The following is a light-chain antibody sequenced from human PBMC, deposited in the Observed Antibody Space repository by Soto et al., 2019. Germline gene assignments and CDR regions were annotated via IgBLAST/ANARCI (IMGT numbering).Light chain of an antibody. CDR1: QSVSSN. Sequence: EIVMTQSPATLSVSPGERATLSCRASQSVSSNLAWYQQKPGQAPRLLIGGASSRATDIPDRFSGSGSGTDFTLTISRLEPEDFALYYCQQYGSSAPITFGQGTRLEIK. J-gene: IGKJ5*01. V-gene: IGKV3-20*01. CDR3: QQYGSSAPIT. CDR2: GAS.